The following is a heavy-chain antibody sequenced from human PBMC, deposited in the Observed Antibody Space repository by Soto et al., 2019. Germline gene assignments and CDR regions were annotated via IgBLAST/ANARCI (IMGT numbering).Heavy chain of an antibody. CDR3: ASDRQFSDSFCDLSFGV. CDR1: GGTFSNSG. J-gene: IGHJ3*01. Sequence: PGGAPRLFSAASGGTFSNSGIHWVHQAPGKGLEWLTVISYDGKREYYADSGRGRFTVSGDSSGSTFYLEMNTLSPEATDVYYCASDRQFSDSFCDLSFGVCGHGPLFTVSS. V-gene: IGHV3-30*05. CDR2: ISYDGKRE. D-gene: IGHD3-22*01.